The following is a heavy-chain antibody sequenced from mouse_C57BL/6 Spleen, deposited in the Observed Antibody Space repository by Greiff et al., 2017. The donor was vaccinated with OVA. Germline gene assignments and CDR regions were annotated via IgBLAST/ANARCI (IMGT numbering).Heavy chain of an antibody. CDR2: ISGGGGNT. D-gene: IGHD2-2*01. J-gene: IGHJ4*01. CDR1: GFTFSSYT. CDR3: ARQGVTRYAMDY. Sequence: EVQLVESGGGLVKPGGSLKLSCAASGFTFSSYTMSWVRQTPEKRLEWVATISGGGGNTYYPDSVKGRFTISRDNAKNTLYLQMSSLRSEDTALYYCARQGVTRYAMDYWGQGTSVTVSS. V-gene: IGHV5-9*01.